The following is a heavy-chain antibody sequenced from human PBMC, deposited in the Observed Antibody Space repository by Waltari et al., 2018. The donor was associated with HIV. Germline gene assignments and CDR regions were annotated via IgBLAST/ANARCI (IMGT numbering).Heavy chain of an antibody. D-gene: IGHD1-26*01. CDR1: GITFNNAW. CDR3: TTFEMGTTRNF. Sequence: VQLVESGGALVTPGGSLKISCAVSGITFNNAWLIWVRQAPGKGLQWLGHIRSKTDGGATDYAAPLSGRFAISTDDFNNTMFLEMKTLKVDDTAVYYCTTFEMGTTRNFWGQGTLVTVSS. J-gene: IGHJ4*02. CDR2: IRSKTDGGAT. V-gene: IGHV3-15*02.